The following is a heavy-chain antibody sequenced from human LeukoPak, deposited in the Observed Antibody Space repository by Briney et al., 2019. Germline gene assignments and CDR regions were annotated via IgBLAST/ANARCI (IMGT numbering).Heavy chain of an antibody. CDR2: ISSGGGTT. CDR3: ANRGSKWLPPPTDAFDV. V-gene: IGHV3-23*01. Sequence: GGSLRLSCAPSGFSFSSHAMSWVGQAPGKGLQWVSTISSGGGTTYYGDSVKGRFTISRDNSKNTLYLQMNSLRVDDTAIYYCANRGSKWLPPPTDAFDVWGQGTMVTVSS. D-gene: IGHD2-8*01. CDR1: GFSFSSHA. J-gene: IGHJ3*01.